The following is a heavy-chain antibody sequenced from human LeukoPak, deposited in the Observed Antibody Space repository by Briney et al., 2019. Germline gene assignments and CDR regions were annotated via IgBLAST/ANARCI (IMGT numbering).Heavy chain of an antibody. J-gene: IGHJ4*02. CDR3: AKVNSGSYHGLYYFDY. CDR2: ISWNSGSI. V-gene: IGHV3-9*03. CDR1: GFTFDDYA. D-gene: IGHD1-26*01. Sequence: GGSLRLSCAPSGFTFDDYAMHWVRQAPGKGLEWVSGISWNSGSIGYADSVKGRFTISRDNAKNSLYLQMNSLRAEDMALYYCAKVNSGSYHGLYYFDYWGQGTLVTVSS.